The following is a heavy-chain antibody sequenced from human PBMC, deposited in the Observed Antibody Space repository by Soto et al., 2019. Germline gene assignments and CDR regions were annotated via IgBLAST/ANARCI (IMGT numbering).Heavy chain of an antibody. CDR2: INPKSGGT. CDR1: GYTFTVYY. J-gene: IGHJ4*02. V-gene: IGHV1-2*02. Sequence: QVQLVQSGAEVKKPGASVNVSCKASGYTFTVYYMHWVRQAPGQGLEWMGWINPKSGGTMYPQKFQGRVTMTCDTSIGTAYMALTRLRYYDTAVYYCARDLAKGGGSAGFDYWGQGTLVTVSS. D-gene: IGHD1-26*01. CDR3: ARDLAKGGGSAGFDY.